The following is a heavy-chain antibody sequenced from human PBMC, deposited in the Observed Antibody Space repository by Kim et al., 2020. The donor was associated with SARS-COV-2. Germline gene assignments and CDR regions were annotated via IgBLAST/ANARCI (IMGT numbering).Heavy chain of an antibody. CDR3: ASSPLGYCSSTSCQPPREFDY. CDR1: GDSVSSNSAA. Sequence: SQTLSLTCAISGDSVSSNSAAWNWIRQSPSRGLEWLGRTYYRSKWYNDYAVSVKSRITINPDTSKNQFSLQLNSVTPEDTAVYYCASSPLGYCSSTSCQPPREFDYWGQGTLVTVSS. J-gene: IGHJ4*02. V-gene: IGHV6-1*01. D-gene: IGHD2-2*01. CDR2: TYYRSKWYN.